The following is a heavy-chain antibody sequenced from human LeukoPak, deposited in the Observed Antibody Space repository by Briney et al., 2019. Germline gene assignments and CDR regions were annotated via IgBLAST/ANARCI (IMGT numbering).Heavy chain of an antibody. Sequence: GGSLRLSCAASGFTFSNSAMYWVRQAPGKGLEFVSVISTNGDRTYYADSVKGRFTISRDNSKNTLHLQMDSLRADDMAVYYCARGVAISSSGWYDTFDYWGQGALVTISS. CDR1: GFTFSNSA. CDR2: ISTNGDRT. D-gene: IGHD6-19*01. J-gene: IGHJ4*02. V-gene: IGHV3-64*02. CDR3: ARGVAISSSGWYDTFDY.